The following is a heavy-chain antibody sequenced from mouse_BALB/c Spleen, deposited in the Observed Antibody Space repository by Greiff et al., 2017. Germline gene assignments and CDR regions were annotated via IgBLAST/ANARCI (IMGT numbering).Heavy chain of an antibody. J-gene: IGHJ3*01. D-gene: IGHD4-1*01. CDR2: IWSGGST. V-gene: IGHV2-2*02. CDR1: GFSLTSYG. Sequence: VQLQESGPGLVQPSQSLSITCTVSGFSLTSYGVHWVRQSPGKGLEWLGVIWSGGSTDYNAAFISRLSISKDNSKSQVFFKMNSLQANDTAIYYCARKEGKLGAWFAYWGQGTLVTVSA. CDR3: ARKEGKLGAWFAY.